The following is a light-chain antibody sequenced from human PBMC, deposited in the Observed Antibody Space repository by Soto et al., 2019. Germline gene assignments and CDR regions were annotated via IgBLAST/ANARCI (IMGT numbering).Light chain of an antibody. J-gene: IGKJ5*01. Sequence: DIQMTQFPSALSASVGDRVTITCRASQNVNNWLAWYQHKPGKAPQLLIYDASVLETGVPSRFSGSGSGTDFTLTISSLQPEDFATYYCQQLNSYPITFGQGTRLEIK. V-gene: IGKV1-5*01. CDR3: QQLNSYPIT. CDR1: QNVNNW. CDR2: DAS.